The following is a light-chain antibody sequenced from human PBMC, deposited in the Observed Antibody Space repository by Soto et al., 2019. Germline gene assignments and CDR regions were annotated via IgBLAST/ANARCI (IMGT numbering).Light chain of an antibody. CDR2: DAS. J-gene: IGKJ5*01. CDR1: HRIRSGR. CDR3: QEYDAPPPIT. V-gene: IGKV3-20*01. Sequence: IVLTQSPDTLSLSPGERATLSCRASHRIRSGRLAWYQQKPGQAPRLLIFDASYRASGVPVRFSGSGSGTDFTLTITRLEPEDFAVYYCQEYDAPPPITFGLGTRLEI.